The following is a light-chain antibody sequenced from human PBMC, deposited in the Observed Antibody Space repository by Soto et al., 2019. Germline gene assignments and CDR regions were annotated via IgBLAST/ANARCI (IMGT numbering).Light chain of an antibody. CDR2: GAS. CDR3: QQYGSSLFT. Sequence: EIVLTQSPGTLSLSPGERATLSCRASQSVSSSYLAWYQQKPGQAPRLLIYGASSRATGIPDRFSGSGSGTDVTLTISRREPEESAVYYCQQYGSSLFTFGPGTKVDIK. J-gene: IGKJ3*01. CDR1: QSVSSSY. V-gene: IGKV3-20*01.